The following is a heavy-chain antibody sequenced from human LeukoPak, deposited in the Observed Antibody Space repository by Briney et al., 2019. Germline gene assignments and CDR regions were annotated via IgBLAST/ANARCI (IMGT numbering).Heavy chain of an antibody. J-gene: IGHJ4*02. D-gene: IGHD2-2*01. V-gene: IGHV4-4*07. Sequence: SETLSLTCTVSGGSISSYYWSWIRQPAGKGLEWIGRIYTSGSTNYNPSLKSRVTMPVDTSKNQFSLKLSSVTAADTAVYYCARAAGYCSSTSCYALAYWGQGTLVTVSS. CDR1: GGSISSYY. CDR3: ARAAGYCSSTSCYALAY. CDR2: IYTSGST.